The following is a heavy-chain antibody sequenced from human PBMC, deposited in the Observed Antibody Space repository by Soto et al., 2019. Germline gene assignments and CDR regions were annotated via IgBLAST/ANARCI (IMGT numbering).Heavy chain of an antibody. Sequence: GGSLRLSCAISGFSVSSNYLSWVRQAPGKGLEWVSVHYSGGSTYYADSVQGRFTISRDKSNNTLYLQMRRVRAEDTAVYFCARHRHPRGTVGATSPLDPWGQGTQVTVLL. J-gene: IGHJ5*02. CDR3: ARHRHPRGTVGATSPLDP. V-gene: IGHV3-53*01. CDR1: GFSVSSNY. D-gene: IGHD1-26*01. CDR2: HYSGGST.